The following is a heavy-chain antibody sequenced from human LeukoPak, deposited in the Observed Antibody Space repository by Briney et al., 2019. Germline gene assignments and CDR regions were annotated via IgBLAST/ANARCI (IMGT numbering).Heavy chain of an antibody. CDR2: FYYNKYS. V-gene: IGHV4-39*02. J-gene: IGHJ6*03. CDR1: GDSISSSTDY. Sequence: PSETLSLTCTVSGDSISSSTDYRDWIRQPPGKGLEWIGNFYYNKYSHYNPSLKSRVTISVDTSKNQFSLKLTSLTAADTAVYYCARALHGDFFLYMDIWGKGTTVTVSS. CDR3: ARALHGDFFLYMDI.